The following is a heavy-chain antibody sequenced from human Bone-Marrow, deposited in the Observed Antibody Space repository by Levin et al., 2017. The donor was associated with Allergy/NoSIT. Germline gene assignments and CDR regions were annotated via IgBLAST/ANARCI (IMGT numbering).Heavy chain of an antibody. CDR1: GYTFTNYH. CDR2: INPNSGGT. V-gene: IGHV1-2*06. CDR3: ARDPYYDLWSGYYMTFDY. D-gene: IGHD3-3*01. J-gene: IGHJ4*02. Sequence: GASVKVSCKASGYTFTNYHMHWVRQAPGQGLEWMGRINPNSGGTNYVQKFQGRVTMTRDTSISTVYMELSGLRSDDTAVYYCARDPYYDLWSGYYMTFDYWGQGTLVTVSS.